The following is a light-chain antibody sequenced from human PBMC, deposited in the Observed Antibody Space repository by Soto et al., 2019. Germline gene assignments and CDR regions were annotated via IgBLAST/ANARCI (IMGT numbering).Light chain of an antibody. CDR2: WAS. CDR3: QQYYSTPWT. Sequence: DIVMTQSPDSLAVSLGERATINCKSSQSVLFSNNKNYLAWYQQKPGQPPKLLIYWASTRESGVHVRFSGSESGTDVTLTISSLQTDDVAVYYNQQYYSTPWTFGQGTKVEIK. J-gene: IGKJ1*01. CDR1: QSVLFSNNKNY. V-gene: IGKV4-1*01.